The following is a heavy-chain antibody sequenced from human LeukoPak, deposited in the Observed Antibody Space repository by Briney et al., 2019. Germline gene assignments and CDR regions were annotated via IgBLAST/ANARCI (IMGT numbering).Heavy chain of an antibody. D-gene: IGHD3-22*01. V-gene: IGHV3-7*01. CDR2: IKQDGSEK. J-gene: IGHJ4*02. Sequence: GGSLRLSCAASGFTFSNYWMTWVRQAPGKGLEWVANIKQDGSEKYYVDSVKGRFTISRDNAKNSLCLQMNSLRAEDTAVYYCARGFDSRFFNDWGQGTLVTVSS. CDR1: GFTFSNYW. CDR3: ARGFDSRFFND.